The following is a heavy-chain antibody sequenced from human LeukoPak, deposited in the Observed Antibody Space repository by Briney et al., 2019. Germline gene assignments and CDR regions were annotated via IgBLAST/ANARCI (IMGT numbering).Heavy chain of an antibody. D-gene: IGHD1-26*01. CDR3: ARQLPNPVYYYMDV. CDR2: IYYSGST. Sequence: PSETLSLTCGVSGGSISTSHWWSWVRQAPGKGLEWIGYIYYSGSTNYNPSLKSRVTISVDTSKNQFSLKLSSVTAADTAVYYCARQLPNPVYYYMDVWGKGTTVTVSS. J-gene: IGHJ6*03. V-gene: IGHV4/OR15-8*01. CDR1: GGSISTSHW.